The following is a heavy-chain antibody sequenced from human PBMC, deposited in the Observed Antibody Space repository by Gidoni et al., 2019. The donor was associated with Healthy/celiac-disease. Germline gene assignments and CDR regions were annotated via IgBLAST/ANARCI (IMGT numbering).Heavy chain of an antibody. D-gene: IGHD6-19*01. CDR1: GYTLTSYG. J-gene: IGHJ6*02. Sequence: QVQLVQSGAEVKKPGASVKVSCKASGYTLTSYGSSWVRQAPGQGLEWMGWISAYNGNTNYAQKLQGRVTMTTDTSTSTAYIELRSLRSDDTAVYYCARDSSSGWYPYYYYGMDVWCQGTTVTFSS. CDR2: ISAYNGNT. V-gene: IGHV1-18*01. CDR3: ARDSSSGWYPYYYYGMDV.